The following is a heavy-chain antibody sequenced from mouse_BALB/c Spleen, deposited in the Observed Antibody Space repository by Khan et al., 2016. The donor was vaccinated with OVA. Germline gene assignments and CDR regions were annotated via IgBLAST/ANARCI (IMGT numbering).Heavy chain of an antibody. CDR2: INPSNGGT. D-gene: IGHD2-1*01. CDR1: GYTFTSYY. V-gene: IGHV1S81*02. J-gene: IGHJ4*01. CDR3: TRSYGKRAMDY. Sequence: QVQLQQPGAELVKPGASVKLSCKASGYTFTSYYMYWVKQRPGQGLEWIGGINPSNGGTNFHETFKSKATLTVDKSSSTAYMQLSSLTSEDSAVYYCTRSYGKRAMDYWGQGTSVTVSS.